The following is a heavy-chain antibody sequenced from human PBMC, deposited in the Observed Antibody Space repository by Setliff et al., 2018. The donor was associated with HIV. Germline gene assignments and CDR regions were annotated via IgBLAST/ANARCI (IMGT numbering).Heavy chain of an antibody. V-gene: IGHV4-39*02. CDR3: ARDRDSGYTYGEDYYYYGIDV. CDR2: IHYSGST. J-gene: IGHJ6*02. D-gene: IGHD5-18*01. Sequence: PSETLSLTCTVSGDSITGSHYYWGWIRQPPGKGLEWIASIHYSGSTYDSPPVRSRVAIFVDTSKNQFSLKLSSVTAADTAVYYCARDRDSGYTYGEDYYYYGIDVWGQGTTVTVSS. CDR1: GDSITGSHYY.